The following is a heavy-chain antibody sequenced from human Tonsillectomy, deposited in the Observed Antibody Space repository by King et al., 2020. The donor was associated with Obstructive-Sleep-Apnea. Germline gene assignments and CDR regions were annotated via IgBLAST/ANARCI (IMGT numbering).Heavy chain of an antibody. CDR1: GFTFSSHS. D-gene: IGHD2-2*01. CDR2: ITNGGGAM. CDR3: ARDRKDFFKPAASGYFDL. V-gene: IGHV3-48*01. J-gene: IGHJ2*01. Sequence: VQLVESGGDWVQPGGSLRLSCAASGFTFSSHSMNWVRQAPGKGLEWIAYITNGGGAMYYADSVKGRFTISRDNAKISLSPKMNSLRAEDTAVYYCARDRKDFFKPAASGYFDLWGRGTLVSVSS.